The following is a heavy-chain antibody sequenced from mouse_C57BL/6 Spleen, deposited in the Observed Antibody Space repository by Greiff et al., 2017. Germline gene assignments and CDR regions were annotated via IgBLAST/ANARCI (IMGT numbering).Heavy chain of an antibody. CDR1: GFNIKDYY. CDR2: IDPEDGET. Sequence: LVESGAELVKPGASVKLSCTASGFNIKDYYMHWVKQRTEQGLEWIGRIDPEDGETKYAPKFQGKATITADTSSNTVYLQISSLASEDPADYYCTRSPINYYAMDYWGQGTSVTVSS. D-gene: IGHD1-3*01. V-gene: IGHV14-2*01. J-gene: IGHJ4*01. CDR3: TRSPINYYAMDY.